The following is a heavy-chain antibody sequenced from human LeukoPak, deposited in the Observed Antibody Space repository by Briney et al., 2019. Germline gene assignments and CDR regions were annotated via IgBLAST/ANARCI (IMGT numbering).Heavy chain of an antibody. CDR2: INPNSGGT. CDR1: GYTFTGYY. CDR3: ARGGLGYDFWSGYYLPPAEYYFDY. D-gene: IGHD3-3*01. V-gene: IGHV1-2*02. J-gene: IGHJ4*02. Sequence: ASVKVSCKASGYTFTGYYMHWVRPAPGQGLEWMGWINPNSGGTNYAQKFQGRVTMTRDTSSSTAYMELSRLRSDDTAVYYCARGGLGYDFWSGYYLPPAEYYFDYWGQGTLVTVSS.